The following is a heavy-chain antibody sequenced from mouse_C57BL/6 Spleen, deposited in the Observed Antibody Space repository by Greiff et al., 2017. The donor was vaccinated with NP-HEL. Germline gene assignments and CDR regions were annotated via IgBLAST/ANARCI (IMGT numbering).Heavy chain of an antibody. D-gene: IGHD2-2*01. CDR2: INPSNGGT. CDR3: ARSGSIYYGYDWFAY. J-gene: IGHJ3*01. CDR1: GYTFTSYW. V-gene: IGHV1-53*01. Sequence: QVQLKQPGTELVKPGASVKLSCKASGYTFTSYWMHWVKQRPGQGLEWIGNINPSNGGTNYNEKFKSKATLTVDKSSSTAYMQLSSLTSEDSAVYYCARSGSIYYGYDWFAYWGQGTLVTVSA.